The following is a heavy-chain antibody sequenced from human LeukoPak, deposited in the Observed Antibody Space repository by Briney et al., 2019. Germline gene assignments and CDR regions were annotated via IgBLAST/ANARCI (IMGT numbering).Heavy chain of an antibody. V-gene: IGHV5-51*01. CDR2: ISGGDSAT. D-gene: IGHD5-24*01. CDR3: ARRASRDGNDYDFFDR. J-gene: IGHJ4*02. Sequence: GESLKISCEGFAFRISHYWIAWVRQIPGEGLEWMGMISGGDSATTYSPSFEGQVTVSADKSLNAAYLEWSSLKTSDTAIYYCARRASRDGNDYDFFDRWGQGTLVSVSS. CDR1: AFRISHYW.